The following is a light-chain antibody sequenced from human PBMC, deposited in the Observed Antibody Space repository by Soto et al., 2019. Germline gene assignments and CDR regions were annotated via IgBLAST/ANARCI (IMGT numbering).Light chain of an antibody. CDR2: GAS. V-gene: IGKV1-6*01. J-gene: IGKJ1*01. CDR1: EDIRKE. CDR3: LQDHNYPRT. Sequence: AIQMTQSPSSLSASVGDRVTITCRASEDIRKELSWYQQKPGKAPNVLIYGASSSQSGVPSRFSGSGSGTDFTLTISSLQPEDFATYYCLQDHNYPRTF.